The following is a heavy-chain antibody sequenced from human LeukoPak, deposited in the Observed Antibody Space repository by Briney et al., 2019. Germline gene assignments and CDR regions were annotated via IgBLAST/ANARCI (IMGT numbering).Heavy chain of an antibody. CDR1: GYSFTNYW. D-gene: IGHD5-24*01. CDR3: ARLGRSPGDAYNYGFDY. Sequence: GESLKISCKGSGYSFTNYWIGWVRQMPGKGLEWMGIIYPGDSDTRYSPSFQGQVTISADKSITTAYLQWSSLKASDTAMYYCARLGRSPGDAYNYGFDYWGQGTLVTVSS. CDR2: IYPGDSDT. V-gene: IGHV5-51*01. J-gene: IGHJ4*02.